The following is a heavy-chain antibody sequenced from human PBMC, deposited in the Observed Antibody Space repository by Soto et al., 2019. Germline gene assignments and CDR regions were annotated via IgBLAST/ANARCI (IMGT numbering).Heavy chain of an antibody. CDR2: ISYDGSSK. D-gene: IGHD4-17*01. Sequence: QVQLVESGGGVVQPGRSLRLSCAASGFIFSSYAMHWVRQAPGKGLEWVAVISYDGSSKYYADSVKGRFTISRDNSKNTLYLQMNSLSAEDTAVYYCTIADPTVTLSVFDPWGQGTLVTVSS. CDR1: GFIFSSYA. J-gene: IGHJ5*02. CDR3: TIADPTVTLSVFDP. V-gene: IGHV3-30-3*01.